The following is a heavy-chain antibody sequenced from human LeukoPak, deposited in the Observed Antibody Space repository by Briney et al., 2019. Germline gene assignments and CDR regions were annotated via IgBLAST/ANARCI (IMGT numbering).Heavy chain of an antibody. V-gene: IGHV3-30*18. CDR1: GFTFSSYG. D-gene: IGHD1-26*01. J-gene: IGHJ4*02. Sequence: PGGSLRLSCAGSGFTFSSYGMHWVRQAPGKGLEWVTVISYDGSNKYYADSVKGRFTISRDNSKNTLYLQMSSLRAEDTAVYYCAKVLFSGSYYDLDYWGQGTLVTVSS. CDR2: ISYDGSNK. CDR3: AKVLFSGSYYDLDY.